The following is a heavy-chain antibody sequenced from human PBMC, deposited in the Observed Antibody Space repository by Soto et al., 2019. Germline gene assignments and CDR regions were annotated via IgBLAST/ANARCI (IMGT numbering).Heavy chain of an antibody. CDR3: ARHPMTSDNCGYSYFDC. Sequence: GESLKISCKGSGYNFASYWINWVRLMPGKGLEWMGRFDPSDSYTINSPSFQGHVTVSVDKSISTAYLQWSSLKASDTAMYYCARHPMTSDNCGYSYFDCWGQGTLVTVSS. D-gene: IGHD3-22*01. CDR1: GYNFASYW. V-gene: IGHV5-10-1*01. CDR2: FDPSDSYT. J-gene: IGHJ4*02.